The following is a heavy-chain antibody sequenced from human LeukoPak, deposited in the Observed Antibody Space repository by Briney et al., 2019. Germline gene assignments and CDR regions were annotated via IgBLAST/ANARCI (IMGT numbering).Heavy chain of an antibody. J-gene: IGHJ4*02. Sequence: GSSVKVSFKASGYTFTGYYMHWVRQAPGQGLEWMGWINPNSGGTNYAQEFQGRVTMTRDTSISTAYMELSRLRSDDTAVYYSARVPPGLSYFDYWGQGTLVTVSS. CDR3: ARVPPGLSYFDY. CDR1: GYTFTGYY. D-gene: IGHD3/OR15-3a*01. CDR2: INPNSGGT. V-gene: IGHV1-2*02.